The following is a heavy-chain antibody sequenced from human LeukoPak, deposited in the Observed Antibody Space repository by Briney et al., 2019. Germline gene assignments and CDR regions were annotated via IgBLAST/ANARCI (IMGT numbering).Heavy chain of an antibody. CDR3: AKAASISIVGAPFGVDY. CDR2: IRYDGSNK. CDR1: GFTFSSYG. J-gene: IGHJ4*02. V-gene: IGHV3-30*02. D-gene: IGHD1-26*01. Sequence: GGSLRLSCAASGFTFSSYGMHWVRQAPGKGLEWVAFIRYDGSNKYYADSVKGRFTISRDNSKNTLYLQMNSLRAEDTAVYYCAKAASISIVGAPFGVDYWGQGTLVTVSS.